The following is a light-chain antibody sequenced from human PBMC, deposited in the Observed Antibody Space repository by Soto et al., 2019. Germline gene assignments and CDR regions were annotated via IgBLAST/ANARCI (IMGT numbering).Light chain of an antibody. J-gene: IGKJ4*01. CDR1: QSVNRN. Sequence: IVMAQSPVTLSVSPGESATLSCRASQSVNRNVAWYQQKPGQPPRLLIYAASTRAVGLPARFSGSGSGTAFTLTISPLQHEDFAVYYCQQYEKWPPLTFGGGTKVDIK. V-gene: IGKV3-15*01. CDR3: QQYEKWPPLT. CDR2: AAS.